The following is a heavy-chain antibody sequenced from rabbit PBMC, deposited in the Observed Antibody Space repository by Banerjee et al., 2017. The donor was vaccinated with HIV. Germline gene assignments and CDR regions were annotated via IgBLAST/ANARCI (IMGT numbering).Heavy chain of an antibody. CDR3: ARDLAGVIGWNFGL. V-gene: IGHV1S40*01. CDR1: GFSFSSYW. Sequence: QSLEESGGDLVKPGASLTLNCTASGFSFSSYWMCWVRQAPGKGLEWIACIGAGSGSAYYASWVKGRFTVSKASSTMVTLQLNSLTAADTATYFCARDLAGVIGWNFGLWGQGTLVTVS. CDR2: IGAGSGSA. J-gene: IGHJ4*01. D-gene: IGHD4-1*01.